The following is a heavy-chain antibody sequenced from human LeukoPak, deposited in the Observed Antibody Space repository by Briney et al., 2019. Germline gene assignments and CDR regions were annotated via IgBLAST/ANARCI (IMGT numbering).Heavy chain of an antibody. CDR1: GFPFTNAW. CDR3: TTDLGLTMIRGVIVY. CDR2: IKSKGDGETT. J-gene: IGHJ4*02. D-gene: IGHD3-10*01. V-gene: IGHV3-15*01. Sequence: GGALRLCCAASGFPFTNAWMTWVPQAPGKGLEWVGRIKSKGDGETTDYAAPVKGRFSMSRDDSKATMYLQMYSLEAEDTAVYYCTTDLGLTMIRGVIVYWGQGALVTVSS.